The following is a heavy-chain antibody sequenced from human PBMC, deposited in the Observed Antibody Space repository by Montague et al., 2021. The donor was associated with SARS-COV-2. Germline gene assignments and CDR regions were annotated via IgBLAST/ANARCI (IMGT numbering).Heavy chain of an antibody. D-gene: IGHD4-17*01. V-gene: IGHV4-61*02. CDR1: GGSIRSGSYY. Sequence: TLSLTCTVSGGSIRSGSYYWSWIRQPAGKGREWIGRIYSSGSTNYNPSLKSRVTMSVDTSKSQFSLKVSSVTAADTAVYYCARDYGDYSYYYGLDVWGQGTTVTVSS. J-gene: IGHJ6*02. CDR3: ARDYGDYSYYYGLDV. CDR2: IYSSGST.